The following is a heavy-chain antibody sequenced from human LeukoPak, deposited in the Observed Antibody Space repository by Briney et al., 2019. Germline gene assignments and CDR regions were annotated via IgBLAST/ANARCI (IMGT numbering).Heavy chain of an antibody. J-gene: IGHJ4*02. V-gene: IGHV4-59*01. D-gene: IGHD5-12*01. CDR2: IYYTGNT. Sequence: PSETLSLTCTVSGDFITSYYWSWIRQPPGKGLEWIGYIYYTGNTNNNPSLKSRVTISVDTSKNQFSLKLSSVTAADTAVYYCARGPLGSGYTYFGYWGQGTLVTVSS. CDR1: GDFITSYY. CDR3: ARGPLGSGYTYFGY.